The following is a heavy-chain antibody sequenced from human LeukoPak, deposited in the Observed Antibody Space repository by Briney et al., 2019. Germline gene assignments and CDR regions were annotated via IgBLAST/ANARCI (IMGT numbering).Heavy chain of an antibody. V-gene: IGHV3-11*06. J-gene: IGHJ6*02. CDR1: GFTFSDYY. Sequence: GGSLRLSCAASGFTFSDYYMAWIRQAPGKGLEWVSYISSSSRYTNYADSVKGRFTISRDNAKNSLYLQMNSLRAEDTAVYYCARGWSGMDVWGQGTTVTVSS. CDR3: ARGWSGMDV. CDR2: ISSSSRYT. D-gene: IGHD3-3*01.